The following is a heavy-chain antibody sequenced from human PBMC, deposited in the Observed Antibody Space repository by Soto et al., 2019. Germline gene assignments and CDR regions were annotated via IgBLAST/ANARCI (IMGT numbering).Heavy chain of an antibody. CDR2: IYPGDSDT. Sequence: LKISCKGSGYSFTSYWIGWVRQMPGKGLEWMGIIYPGDSDTRYSPSFQGQVTISADKSISTAYLQWSSLKASDTAMYYCARHDSRSWYSYYGMDVWGQGTTVTVSS. CDR3: ARHDSRSWYSYYGMDV. V-gene: IGHV5-51*01. CDR1: GYSFTSYW. J-gene: IGHJ6*02. D-gene: IGHD6-13*01.